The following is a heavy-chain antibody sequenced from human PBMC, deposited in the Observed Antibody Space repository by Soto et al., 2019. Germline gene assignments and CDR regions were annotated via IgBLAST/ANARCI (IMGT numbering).Heavy chain of an antibody. J-gene: IGHJ6*03. D-gene: IGHD2-2*01. CDR3: ARGRQYQRKFSGYYYYMDV. Sequence: GASVKVSCKASGGTFSSYTISWVRQAPGQGLEWMGRIIPILGIANYAQKFQGRVTITADKSTSTAYMELSSLRSEDTAVYYCARGRQYQRKFSGYYYYMDVWGKGTTVTVS. V-gene: IGHV1-69*02. CDR2: IIPILGIA. CDR1: GGTFSSYT.